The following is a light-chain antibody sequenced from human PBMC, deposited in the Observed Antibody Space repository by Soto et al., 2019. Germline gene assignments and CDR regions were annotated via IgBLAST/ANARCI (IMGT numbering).Light chain of an antibody. CDR3: QQYGTSPPYT. J-gene: IGKJ2*01. Sequence: ETVLTQSPGTLSLSPGERATLSCRASQSVSSSYLAWYQQKPGQAPSLLIYGASSRATGIPDRFSGSGSGTDFTLTISRLEPEDFAVYYCQQYGTSPPYTFGQGTKLEIK. CDR1: QSVSSSY. CDR2: GAS. V-gene: IGKV3-20*01.